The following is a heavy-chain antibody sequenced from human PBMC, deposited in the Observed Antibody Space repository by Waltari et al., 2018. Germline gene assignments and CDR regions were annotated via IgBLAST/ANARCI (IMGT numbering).Heavy chain of an antibody. D-gene: IGHD5-18*01. V-gene: IGHV3-30*01. CDR2: ISYDGSNK. J-gene: IGHJ3*02. CDR3: ARGNMGDTAMGWDAFDI. CDR1: GFTFRSYA. Sequence: QVQLVESGGGVVQPGRSLRLSCAASGFTFRSYAMHWVRQAPGKGLEWVAVISYDGSNKYYADSVKGRFTISRDNSKNTLYLQMNSLRAEDTAVYYCARGNMGDTAMGWDAFDIWGQGTMVTVSS.